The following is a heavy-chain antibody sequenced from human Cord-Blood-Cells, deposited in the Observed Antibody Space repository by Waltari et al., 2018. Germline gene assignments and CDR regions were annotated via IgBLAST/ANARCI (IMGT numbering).Heavy chain of an antibody. CDR3: ARADSSSWYDAFDI. CDR1: GGSISSSSYY. D-gene: IGHD6-13*01. Sequence: QLQLQESGPGLVKPSETLSLTCTISGGSISSSSYYWGWIRQPPGKGLEWIGSIYYSGRTYDNPALKIRVTISVDTSKNQFSLKRGSVTAADTAVYYCARADSSSWYDAFDIWGQGTMVTVSS. CDR2: IYYSGRT. J-gene: IGHJ3*02. V-gene: IGHV4-39*01.